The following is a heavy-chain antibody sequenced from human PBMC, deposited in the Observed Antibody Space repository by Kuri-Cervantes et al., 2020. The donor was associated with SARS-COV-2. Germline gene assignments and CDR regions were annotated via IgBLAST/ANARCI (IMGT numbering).Heavy chain of an antibody. D-gene: IGHD5-12*01. CDR1: GYSFSKYA. J-gene: IGHJ4*02. CDR2: ISPYTDNT. V-gene: IGHV1-18*01. Sequence: ASVKVSCKASGYSFSKYAVSWVRQAPGQGLEWMGWISPYTDNTHDAPEVQGRVTMTRNTSISTDYMELSSLRSDDTAVYYCASFGTAYAVGVATTKEFDYWGQGTLVTVSS. CDR3: ASFGTAYAVGVATTKEFDY.